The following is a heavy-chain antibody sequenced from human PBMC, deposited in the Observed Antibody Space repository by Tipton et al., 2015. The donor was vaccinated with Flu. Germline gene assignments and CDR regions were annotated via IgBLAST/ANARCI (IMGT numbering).Heavy chain of an antibody. CDR2: TNANSGGT. D-gene: IGHD3-22*01. CDR1: GYTFTGYY. CDR3: ARYRLDASGYYYFDY. J-gene: IGHJ4*02. V-gene: IGHV1-2*02. Sequence: QMQLVQSGAEVKKPGASVKVSCKASGYTFTGYYLHWVRRAPGQGLEWMGWTNANSGGTNYAQKFQGRVTVTRDTSITTAYMELSSLRFDDTALYYCARYRLDASGYYYFDYWGQGTLVTVSS.